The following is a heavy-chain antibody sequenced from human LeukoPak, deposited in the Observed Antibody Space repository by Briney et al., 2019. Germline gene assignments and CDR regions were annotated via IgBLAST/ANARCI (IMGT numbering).Heavy chain of an antibody. V-gene: IGHV4-4*07. D-gene: IGHD2-15*01. J-gene: IGHJ3*02. CDR2: IYTGVTT. CDR1: GGSISNYC. CDR3: ARDRIDGAMDAFDI. Sequence: PSETLSLTCTVYGGSISNYCWSWIRQPPGKGLEWIGHIYTGVTTYYNPSLKSRVTISVDTSKNQFSLNLTSVTAADTAVYYCARDRIDGAMDAFDIWGQGTMVTVSS.